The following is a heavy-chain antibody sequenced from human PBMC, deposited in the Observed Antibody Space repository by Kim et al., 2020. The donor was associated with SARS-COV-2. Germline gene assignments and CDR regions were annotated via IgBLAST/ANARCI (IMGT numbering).Heavy chain of an antibody. Sequence: VKGRFTISRDNAKNSLYLQMNSLRAEDTAVYYCARALNFDWLFQGVYFDYWGQGTLVTVSS. J-gene: IGHJ4*02. CDR3: ARALNFDWLFQGVYFDY. D-gene: IGHD3-9*01. V-gene: IGHV3-11*06.